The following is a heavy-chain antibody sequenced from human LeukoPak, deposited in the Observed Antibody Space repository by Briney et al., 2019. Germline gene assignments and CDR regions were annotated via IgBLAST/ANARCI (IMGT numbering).Heavy chain of an antibody. V-gene: IGHV4-38-2*01. D-gene: IGHD3-22*01. CDR2: IYHSGST. CDR3: ARVNNYYGTSAYYYEGAFDI. Sequence: KPSDTLSLTCVVSRYSINSGYYWGWIRQPPGKGLGGIGSIYHSGSTYYNPSLKSRVTISVDTSKNQFSLKLTSVTAADTAVYYCARVNNYYGTSAYYYEGAFDIWGQGTMVTVSS. CDR1: RYSINSGYY. J-gene: IGHJ3*02.